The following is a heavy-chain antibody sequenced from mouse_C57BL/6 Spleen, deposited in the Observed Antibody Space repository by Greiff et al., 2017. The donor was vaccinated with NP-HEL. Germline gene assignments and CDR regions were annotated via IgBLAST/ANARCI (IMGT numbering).Heavy chain of an antibody. CDR2: IDPSDSET. CDR3: ARGTRDYGSRAWFAY. J-gene: IGHJ3*01. Sequence: VQLQQPGAELVRPGSSVKLSCKASGYTFTSYWMHWVKQRPLQGLEWIGNIDPSDSETHYHQQFTDKATLTVDKSSSTAYMQLSSLTSEDSAVYYCARGTRDYGSRAWFAYWGQGTLVTVSA. CDR1: GYTFTSYW. D-gene: IGHD1-1*01. V-gene: IGHV1-52*01.